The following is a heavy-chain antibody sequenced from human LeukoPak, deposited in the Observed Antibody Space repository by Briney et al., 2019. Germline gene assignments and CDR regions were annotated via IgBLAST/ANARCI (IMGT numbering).Heavy chain of an antibody. CDR3: ASRNWNDYDDAFDI. Sequence: PSETLSLTCTVSGGSISSGSYYWSWIRQPAGKGLEWIGRIYTSGSTNYNPSLKSRVTISVDTSKNQFSLKLSSVTAADTAVYYCASRNWNDYDDAFDIWGQGTMVTVSS. V-gene: IGHV4-61*02. CDR2: IYTSGST. CDR1: GGSISSGSYY. D-gene: IGHD1-1*01. J-gene: IGHJ3*02.